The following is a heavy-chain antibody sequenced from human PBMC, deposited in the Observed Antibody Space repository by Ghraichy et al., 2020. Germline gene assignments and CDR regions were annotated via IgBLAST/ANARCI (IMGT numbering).Heavy chain of an antibody. CDR2: IKQDGSEK. D-gene: IGHD3-3*01. Sequence: GGSLRLSCAASGFTFSSYWMSWVRQAPGKGLEWVANIKQDGSEKYYVDSVKGRFTISRDNAKNSLYLQMNSLRAEDTAVYYCAREPHYDFWSGYSRVDFDYWGQGTLVTVSS. CDR1: GFTFSSYW. V-gene: IGHV3-7*01. J-gene: IGHJ4*02. CDR3: AREPHYDFWSGYSRVDFDY.